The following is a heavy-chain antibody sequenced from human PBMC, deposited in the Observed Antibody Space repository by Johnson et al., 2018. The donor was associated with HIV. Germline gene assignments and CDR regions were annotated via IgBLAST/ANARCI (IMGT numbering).Heavy chain of an antibody. D-gene: IGHD3-22*01. CDR1: GFTFDDYG. CDR3: ARDNSFSYDYDSSGYPDAFDI. Sequence: VQLVESGGGVVRPGGSLRLSCVASGFTFDDYGMSWVRQAPGKGLEWVSYISSSGNTIYYADSVKGRFTISRDNAKNSLYLQMNSLRAEDTAVYYCARDNSFSYDYDSSGYPDAFDIWGQGTMVTVSS. CDR2: ISSSGNTI. V-gene: IGHV3-48*04. J-gene: IGHJ3*02.